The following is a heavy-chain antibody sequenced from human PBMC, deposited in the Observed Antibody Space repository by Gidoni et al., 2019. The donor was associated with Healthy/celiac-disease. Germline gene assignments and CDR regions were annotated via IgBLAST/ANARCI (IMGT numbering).Heavy chain of an antibody. CDR2: ISYDGSNK. CDR3: ALTIYYYDSSGYYPEYFQH. J-gene: IGHJ1*01. CDR1: GFTFSSYG. Sequence: QVQLVESGGGVVQPGRSLMLSCAASGFTFSSYGMPWVRQAPAQGLEWVAVISYDGSNKYYADAVKGRFTISRDNSKNTLYLQMNSLRAEDTAVYYCALTIYYYDSSGYYPEYFQHWGQGTLVTVSS. V-gene: IGHV3-30*03. D-gene: IGHD3-22*01.